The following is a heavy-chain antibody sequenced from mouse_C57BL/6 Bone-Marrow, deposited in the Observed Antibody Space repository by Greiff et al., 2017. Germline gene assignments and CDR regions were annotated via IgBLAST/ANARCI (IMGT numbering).Heavy chain of an antibody. J-gene: IGHJ1*03. CDR2: IDPSDSYT. CDR1: GYTFTSYW. V-gene: IGHV1-59*01. Sequence: QVQLQQPGAELVRPGTSVKLSCKASGYTFTSYWMHWVKQRPGQGLEWIGVIDPSDSYTNYNQKFKGKATLTVDTSSSTAYMQLSSLTSEDSAVYNCARLVSSYWYVDVWGTGTTVTVAS. D-gene: IGHD1-1*01. CDR3: ARLVSSYWYVDV.